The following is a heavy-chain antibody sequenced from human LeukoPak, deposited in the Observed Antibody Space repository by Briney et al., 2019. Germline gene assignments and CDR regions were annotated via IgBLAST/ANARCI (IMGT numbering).Heavy chain of an antibody. V-gene: IGHV3-23*01. CDR1: GFTFSSSA. CDR3: AKTLYPRGFDY. Sequence: PGGSLRLSCAASGFTFSSSAMSWVRQVPGKGLEWVSGISASGGSTSYADSVRGRFTISRDNSKNTLYVQMNSLRDEDTAVYYCAKTLYPRGFDYWGQGTLVTVSS. J-gene: IGHJ4*02. CDR2: ISASGGST.